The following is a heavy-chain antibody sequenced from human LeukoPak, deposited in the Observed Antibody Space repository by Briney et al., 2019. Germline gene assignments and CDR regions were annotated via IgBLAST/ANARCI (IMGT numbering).Heavy chain of an antibody. CDR3: ARVDGSSGYCPFDY. CDR2: IYYSGST. D-gene: IGHD3-22*01. V-gene: IGHV4-31*03. Sequence: SETLSLTCTVSGGSISSGGYYWSWIRQHPGKGLEWIGYIYYSGSTYYNPSLKSRVTISVDTSKNQFSLKLSSVTAADTAVYYCARVDGSSGYCPFDYWGQGTLVTVSS. J-gene: IGHJ4*02. CDR1: GGSISSGGYY.